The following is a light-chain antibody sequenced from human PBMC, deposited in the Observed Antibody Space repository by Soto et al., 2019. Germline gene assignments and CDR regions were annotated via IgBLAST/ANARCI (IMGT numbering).Light chain of an antibody. CDR3: QQYESSPIT. Sequence: EIVLTQSPGILSLSRGRRATLSCRASQSVSSRLAWYKQKPGQAPRPVISGASSRATGIPDRFSGSGSATDFTLTISRLEPEDFELYYCQQYESSPITFGQGTRLEIK. J-gene: IGKJ5*01. V-gene: IGKV3-20*01. CDR1: QSVSSR. CDR2: GAS.